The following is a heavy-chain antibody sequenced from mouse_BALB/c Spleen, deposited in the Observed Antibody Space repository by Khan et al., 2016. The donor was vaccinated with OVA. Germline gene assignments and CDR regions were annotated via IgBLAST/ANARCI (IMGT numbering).Heavy chain of an antibody. CDR1: GFTFSTYA. D-gene: IGHD2-1*01. V-gene: IGHV5-9-3*01. CDR3: ARSPYGNFAY. Sequence: EVKLVESGGALVKPGGSLKLSCAASGFTFSTYAMSWVRQTPEKRLEWVATISSDGDYTYYPDTVTGRFTISRDNAKNTRYLQMSSLRSEDTAMYYCARSPYGNFAYWGQGTLVTVSA. J-gene: IGHJ3*01. CDR2: ISSDGDYT.